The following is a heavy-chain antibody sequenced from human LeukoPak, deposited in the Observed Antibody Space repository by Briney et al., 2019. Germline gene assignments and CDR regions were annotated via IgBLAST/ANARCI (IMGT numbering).Heavy chain of an antibody. J-gene: IGHJ6*02. CDR1: GGTFSSYA. CDR3: ARAYTIWRYGMDV. CDR2: IIPILGIA. D-gene: IGHD3-3*01. V-gene: IGHV1-69*04. Sequence: ASVKVSFKASGGTFSSYAISWVRQPPGQGLEWMGRIIPILGIANYAQKFQGRVTITADKSTSTAYMELSSLRSEDTAVYYCARAYTIWRYGMDVWGQGTTVTVSS.